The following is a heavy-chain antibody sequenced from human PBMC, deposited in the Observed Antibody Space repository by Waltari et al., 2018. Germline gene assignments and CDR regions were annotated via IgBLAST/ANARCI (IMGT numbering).Heavy chain of an antibody. Sequence: QVQLQQWGAGLLRPSETLSPSSGFQGETTCGYSWRWIRQAPGKGLQWIGQVHHSGTTNYNPSLKNRLNISGDRSKNQIYLRLTSVTAADTGVYYCARGGGFSGHDSHYFDFWGQGDLVTVSS. CDR2: VHHSGTT. D-gene: IGHD5-12*01. CDR1: GETTCGYS. CDR3: ARGGGFSGHDSHYFDF. V-gene: IGHV4-34*01. J-gene: IGHJ4*02.